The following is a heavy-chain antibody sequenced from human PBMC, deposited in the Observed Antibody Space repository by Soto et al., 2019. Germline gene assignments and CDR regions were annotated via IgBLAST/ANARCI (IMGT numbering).Heavy chain of an antibody. CDR1: GFTFTSSA. CDR2: IVVGSGNT. Sequence: SLKVSCKASGFTFTSSAVQWVRQARGQRLEWIGWIVVGSGNTNYAQKFQERVTITRDMSTSTAYMELSSLRSEDTAVYYCAASDYYDFWSGYSTEFDYWGQGTLVTVS. J-gene: IGHJ4*02. D-gene: IGHD3-3*01. CDR3: AASDYYDFWSGYSTEFDY. V-gene: IGHV1-58*01.